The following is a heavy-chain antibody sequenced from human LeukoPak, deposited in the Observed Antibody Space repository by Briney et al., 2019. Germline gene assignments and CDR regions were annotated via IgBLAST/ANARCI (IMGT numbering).Heavy chain of an antibody. V-gene: IGHV1-18*01. CDR2: ISAYNGYT. Sequence: ASVKVSCKASGYTFTNYGVNWVRQAPGQGLEWMGWISAYNGYTKYPQKLQGRVTMTTDTSTSTAYMELRSLRSDDTAVYYCASSGGIGTEKLDAFDIRGQGSMVTVSS. D-gene: IGHD1-26*01. CDR1: GYTFTNYG. CDR3: ASSGGIGTEKLDAFDI. J-gene: IGHJ3*02.